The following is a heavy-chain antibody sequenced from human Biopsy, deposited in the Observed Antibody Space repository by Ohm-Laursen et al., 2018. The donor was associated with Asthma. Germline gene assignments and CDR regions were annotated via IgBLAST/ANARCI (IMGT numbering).Heavy chain of an antibody. D-gene: IGHD3-22*01. V-gene: IGHV4-39*01. CDR3: VRHQYSSSWSTFDY. CDR1: GGSITSSSYY. Sequence: SDTLSLTCIVSGGSITSSSYYWGWIRQPPGKGMEWIGSMYHSGSPYYHPPLKSRATISVDTSKNQLSLKMSSVTAADTAVYFCVRHQYSSSWSTFDYWGQGALVTVSS. J-gene: IGHJ4*02. CDR2: MYHSGSP.